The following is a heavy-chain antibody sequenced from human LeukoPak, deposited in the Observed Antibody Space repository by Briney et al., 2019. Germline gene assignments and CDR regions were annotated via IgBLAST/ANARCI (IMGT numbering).Heavy chain of an antibody. CDR1: GFTFSNYG. Sequence: GGSLRLSCAASGFTFSNYGMHWVRQAPGKGLQWVAVISYDGSNKYYADSVKGRFTISRDNSKNTLYLQMNSLRAEDTAVYYCAKRGRGSGRMGGFDYWGQGTLVTVSS. D-gene: IGHD6-19*01. J-gene: IGHJ4*02. CDR2: ISYDGSNK. V-gene: IGHV3-30*18. CDR3: AKRGRGSGRMGGFDY.